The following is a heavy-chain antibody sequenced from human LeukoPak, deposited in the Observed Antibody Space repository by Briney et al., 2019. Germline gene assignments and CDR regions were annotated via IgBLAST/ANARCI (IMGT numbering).Heavy chain of an antibody. J-gene: IGHJ4*02. V-gene: IGHV1-8*03. Sequence: SSVKVSCKASGYTFTSYDINWVRQATGQGLEWMGWMNPNSGNTGYAQKFQGRVTITRNTSISTAYMELSSLRSEDTAVYYCARGGSSTRTGGYYFDYWGQGTLVTVSS. D-gene: IGHD2-2*01. CDR2: MNPNSGNT. CDR1: GYTFTSYD. CDR3: ARGGSSTRTGGYYFDY.